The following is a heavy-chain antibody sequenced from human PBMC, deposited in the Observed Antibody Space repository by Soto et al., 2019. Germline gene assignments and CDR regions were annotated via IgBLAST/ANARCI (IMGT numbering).Heavy chain of an antibody. CDR3: ARIGLTSALL. CDR1: GGSINSGDYY. J-gene: IGHJ4*02. Sequence: SETLSLTCTVSGGSINSGDYYWSWIRQPPGQGLEWIGYIYYSGSTYYNPPLRSRVTKSINTSKKLFFLNLTSVTAADTAVYFCARIGLTSALLWGQGTLVTVSS. CDR2: IYYSGST. V-gene: IGHV4-30-4*01. D-gene: IGHD4-17*01.